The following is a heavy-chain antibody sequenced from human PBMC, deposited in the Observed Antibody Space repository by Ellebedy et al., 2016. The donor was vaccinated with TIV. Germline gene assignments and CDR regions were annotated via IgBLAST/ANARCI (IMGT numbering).Heavy chain of an antibody. CDR3: ATDRGYFTFDY. Sequence: PGGSLRLSCAASGFTFSSFAMTWVRQAPGKGLEWVSTISHTGSRTYYTDSVEGRFIISRDTSKKTLYLQMNSLRADDTAVYYCATDRGYFTFDYWGQGSLITVSS. D-gene: IGHD3-9*01. CDR1: GFTFSSFA. V-gene: IGHV3-23*01. J-gene: IGHJ4*02. CDR2: ISHTGSRT.